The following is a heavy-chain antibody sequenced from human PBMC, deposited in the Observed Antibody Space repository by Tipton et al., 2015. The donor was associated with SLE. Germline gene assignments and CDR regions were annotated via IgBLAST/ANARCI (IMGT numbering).Heavy chain of an antibody. J-gene: IGHJ5*02. V-gene: IGHV1-69*13. Sequence: QLVQSGAEVKKPGASVKVSCKASGYTFTTYDVTWVRQAPGQGLEWMGGIIPILGTTNYAQKFQGRVTITADESTYTAYMEMRSLRSDDTAVYYCARLGGSPPDPWGQGTLVTVSS. D-gene: IGHD3-16*01. CDR2: IIPILGTT. CDR3: ARLGGSPPDP. CDR1: GYTFTTYD.